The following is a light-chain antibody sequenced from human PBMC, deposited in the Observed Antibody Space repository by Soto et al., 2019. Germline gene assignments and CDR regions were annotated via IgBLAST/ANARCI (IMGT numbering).Light chain of an antibody. CDR3: SSYAGNNNLV. V-gene: IGLV2-8*01. Sequence: QSALTQPPSASRSPGQSVTISCAGTSSDVGGYNYVSWYQQHPGKAPQLMIYEVTKRPSGVPARFSGSKSGNTASLTVSGLQADDEADYYCSSYAGNNNLVFGGGTKLTVL. CDR2: EVT. J-gene: IGLJ2*01. CDR1: SSDVGGYNY.